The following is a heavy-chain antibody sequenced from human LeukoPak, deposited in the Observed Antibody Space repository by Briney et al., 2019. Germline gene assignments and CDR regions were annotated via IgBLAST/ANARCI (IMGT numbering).Heavy chain of an antibody. CDR2: ISYDGTSK. CDR3: WKTYAEVSSWYAF. V-gene: IGHV3-30-3*02. CDR1: GFTFSSYG. D-gene: IGHD6-13*01. Sequence: GRSLRLSCAASGFTFSSYGMHWVRQAPDKGLEWVAVISYDGTSKYYADSVKGRFTISRDNSKNRLYLQMNSLRAEDTALYSCWKTYAEVSSWYAFGGQGTLVTVSS. J-gene: IGHJ4*02.